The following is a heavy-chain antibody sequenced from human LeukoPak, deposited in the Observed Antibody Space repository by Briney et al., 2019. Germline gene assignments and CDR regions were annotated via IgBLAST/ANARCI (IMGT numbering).Heavy chain of an antibody. CDR1: GFTFSSYA. D-gene: IGHD1-1*01. CDR2: ISGSGGST. Sequence: GGSLRLSCAASGFTFSSYAMSWVRQARGKGLEWVSAISGSGGSTYYADSVKGRFTIPRDNSKNTLYLQMNSLRAEDTAVYYRAKEVQVAQTLTHFDPWGQGTLVTVSS. J-gene: IGHJ5*02. V-gene: IGHV3-23*01. CDR3: AKEVQVAQTLTHFDP.